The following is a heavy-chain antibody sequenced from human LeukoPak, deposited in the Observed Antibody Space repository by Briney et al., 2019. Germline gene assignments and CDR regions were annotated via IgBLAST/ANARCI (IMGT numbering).Heavy chain of an antibody. Sequence: PSETLSLTCTVSGGSISSYYWSWIRQPPGKGLEWIGSIYYSGSTYYNPSLKSRVTISVDTSKNQFSLKLSSVTAADTAVYYCARHYILRGWGFDYWDQGTLVTVSS. CDR1: GGSISSYY. D-gene: IGHD1-26*01. J-gene: IGHJ4*02. V-gene: IGHV4-59*05. CDR3: ARHYILRGWGFDY. CDR2: IYYSGST.